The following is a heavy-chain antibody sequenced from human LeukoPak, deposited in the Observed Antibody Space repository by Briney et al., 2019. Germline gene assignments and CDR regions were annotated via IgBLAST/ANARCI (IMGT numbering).Heavy chain of an antibody. Sequence: SGTLSLTCAVSGGSISSSNWWSWVRQPPGRGLEWIGEIYHSGSTNYNPSLKSRVTISVDKSKNQFSLKLSSVTAADTAVYYCARQGGGRYFDWFSPYYFDYWGQGTLVTVSS. D-gene: IGHD3-9*01. CDR1: GGSISSSNW. CDR3: ARQGGGRYFDWFSPYYFDY. V-gene: IGHV4-4*02. CDR2: IYHSGST. J-gene: IGHJ4*02.